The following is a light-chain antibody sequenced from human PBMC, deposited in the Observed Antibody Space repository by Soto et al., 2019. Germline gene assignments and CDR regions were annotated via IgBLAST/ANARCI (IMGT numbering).Light chain of an antibody. CDR2: KAS. J-gene: IGKJ2*01. Sequence: IQITQSPSTLSSPVGDRVTITCRASQSISSWLAWYQQKPGTAPKLLIYKASTLESGVPSRFSGIRSGTEFTLTVSSLQPDDFATYYCQQYNDSFPYTFGQGTKVDIK. CDR1: QSISSW. V-gene: IGKV1-5*03. CDR3: QQYNDSFPYT.